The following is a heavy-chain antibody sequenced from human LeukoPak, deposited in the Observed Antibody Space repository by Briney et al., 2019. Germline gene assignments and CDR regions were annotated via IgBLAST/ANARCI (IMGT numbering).Heavy chain of an antibody. CDR1: GYTFTSYD. CDR2: MNPNSGNT. Sequence: GASVKVSCKASGYTFTSYDINWVRQATGQGLEWMGWMNPNSGNTGYAQKFQGRVTMTRNTSISTAYMELSSLRAEDTALYYCAKAGQYQLSRNDYFDYWGQGTLVTVSS. CDR3: AKAGQYQLSRNDYFDY. D-gene: IGHD2-2*01. V-gene: IGHV1-8*01. J-gene: IGHJ4*02.